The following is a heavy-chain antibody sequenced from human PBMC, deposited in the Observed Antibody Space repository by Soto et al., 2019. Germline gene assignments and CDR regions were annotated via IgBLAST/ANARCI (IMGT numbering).Heavy chain of an antibody. Sequence: EAQLVESGGGLVQPGGSLRLSCEASGFMFGVYCMSWGRQAPGKGREGVANINDDGSERNYVDSVKGRFTISRDTPNNLLFLQMNSLRDEDTAVYYCAREFYGYYTYGPGDYWGQGTLVAVSS. CDR3: AREFYGYYTYGPGDY. CDR1: GFMFGVYC. D-gene: IGHD3-3*01. CDR2: INDDGSER. V-gene: IGHV3-7*01. J-gene: IGHJ4*02.